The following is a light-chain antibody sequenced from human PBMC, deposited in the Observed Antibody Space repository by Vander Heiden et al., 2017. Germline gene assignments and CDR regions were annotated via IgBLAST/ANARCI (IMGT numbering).Light chain of an antibody. Sequence: EIVLTHSPATLSLSPGETATLSCSASQRVSSYLAWYQQKPGQAPRLLIYDASNRATGIPARFSGSGSGTDFTLTISSLEPEDFAVYYCQQRSNWPWTFGQGTKVEVK. CDR2: DAS. J-gene: IGKJ1*01. CDR1: QRVSSY. CDR3: QQRSNWPWT. V-gene: IGKV3-11*01.